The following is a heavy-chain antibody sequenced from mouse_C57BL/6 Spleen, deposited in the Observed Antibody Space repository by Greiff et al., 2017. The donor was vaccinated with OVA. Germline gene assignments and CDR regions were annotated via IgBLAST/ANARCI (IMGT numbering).Heavy chain of an antibody. CDR2: IYPRSGNT. J-gene: IGHJ4*01. CDR3: ARWEERYAMDY. Sequence: VQLKESGAELARPGASVKLSCKASGYTFTSYGISWVKQRTGQGLEWIGEIYPRSGNTYYNEKFKGKATLTADKSSSTAYMELRSLTSEDSAVYFCARWEERYAMDYWGQGTSVTVSS. V-gene: IGHV1-81*01. D-gene: IGHD4-1*01. CDR1: GYTFTSYG.